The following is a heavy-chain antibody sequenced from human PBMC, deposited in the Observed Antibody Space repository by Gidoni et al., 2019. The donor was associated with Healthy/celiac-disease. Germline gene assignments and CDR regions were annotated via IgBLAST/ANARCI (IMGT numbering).Heavy chain of an antibody. CDR1: GFSLSNARMG. CDR3: ARIAAAAGTLLYYYYYGMDV. V-gene: IGHV2-26*01. J-gene: IGHJ6*02. CDR2: IFSNDEK. Sequence: QVTLKESGPVLVKPTETLTLTCTVSGFSLSNARMGLSWLRQPPGKALEWLAHIFSNDEKSYSTSLKSRLTISKDTSKSQVVLTMTNTDPVDTATYYCARIAAAAGTLLYYYYYGMDVWGQGTTVTVSS. D-gene: IGHD6-13*01.